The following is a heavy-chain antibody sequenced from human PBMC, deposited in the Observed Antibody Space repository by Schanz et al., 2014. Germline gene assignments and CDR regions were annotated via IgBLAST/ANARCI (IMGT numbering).Heavy chain of an antibody. CDR1: GYSFTDYA. Sequence: QVQLVQSGGEVKKPGASVKVSCKASGYSFTDYAIHWVRQAPGQGLEWMGWMNPNSGNTGYAQKFQGRVTMTRHTSISTAYMELRGLRSDDTAVYYCARETTIITGGAFDVWGQGTMVTVSS. D-gene: IGHD3-9*01. CDR3: ARETTIITGGAFDV. CDR2: MNPNSGNT. J-gene: IGHJ3*01. V-gene: IGHV1-8*02.